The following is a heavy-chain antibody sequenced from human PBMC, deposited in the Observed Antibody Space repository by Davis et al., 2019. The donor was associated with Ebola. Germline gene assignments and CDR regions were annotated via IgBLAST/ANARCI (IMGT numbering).Heavy chain of an antibody. CDR3: ARHGPYSSSWHLDY. V-gene: IGHV4-39*01. CDR2: IYYSGST. D-gene: IGHD6-13*01. CDR1: GGSISSGGYS. Sequence: SETLSLTCAVSGGSISSGGYSWSWIRQPPGKGLEWIGSIYYSGSTYYNPSLKRRVTISVDTSKNQFSLKLSSVTAADTAVYYCARHGPYSSSWHLDYWGQGTLVTVSS. J-gene: IGHJ4*02.